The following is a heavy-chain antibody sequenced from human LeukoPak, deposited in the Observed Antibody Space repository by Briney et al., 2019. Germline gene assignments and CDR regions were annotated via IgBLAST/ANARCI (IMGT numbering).Heavy chain of an antibody. CDR2: IKQDGSEK. D-gene: IGHD6-13*01. CDR3: ARGRGIAEWFDP. Sequence: GGSLRLSCAASGFTFSGYAMSWVRQAPGKGLEWVANIKQDGSEKYYVDSVKGRFTISRDNAKNSLYLQMNSLRAEDTAVYYCARGRGIAEWFDPWGQGTLVTVSS. J-gene: IGHJ5*02. V-gene: IGHV3-7*01. CDR1: GFTFSGYA.